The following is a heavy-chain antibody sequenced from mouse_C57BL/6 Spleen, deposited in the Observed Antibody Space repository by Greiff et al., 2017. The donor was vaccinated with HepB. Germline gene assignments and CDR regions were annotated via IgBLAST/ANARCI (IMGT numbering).Heavy chain of an antibody. Sequence: VQLQQPGAELVKPGASVKLSCKASGYTFTSYWMHWVKQRPGQGLEWIGMIHPNSGSTNYNEKFKSKATLTVDKSSSTAYMQLSSLTSEDSAVYYCARRLSTVVATDYAMDYWGQGTSVTVSS. CDR2: IHPNSGST. D-gene: IGHD1-1*01. CDR1: GYTFTSYW. J-gene: IGHJ4*01. V-gene: IGHV1-64*01. CDR3: ARRLSTVVATDYAMDY.